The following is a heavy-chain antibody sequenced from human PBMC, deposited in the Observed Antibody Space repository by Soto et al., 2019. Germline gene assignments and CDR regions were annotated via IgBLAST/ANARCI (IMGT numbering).Heavy chain of an antibody. D-gene: IGHD3-22*01. J-gene: IGHJ4*02. CDR2: AGPSGSST. CDR3: ARTYYYDSTGYYRTFDY. Sequence: GGSLRLSCAASGFTFGSYVMSWVRLAPGKGLEWVSVAGPSGSSTFYADSVRGRFTISRDNVENTLYLQMNSLRVADTALYFCARTYYYDSTGYYRTFDYWGQGTLVTVSS. V-gene: IGHV3-23*01. CDR1: GFTFGSYV.